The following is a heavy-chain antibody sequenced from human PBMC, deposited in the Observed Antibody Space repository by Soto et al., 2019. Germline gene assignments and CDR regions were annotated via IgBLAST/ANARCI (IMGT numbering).Heavy chain of an antibody. Sequence: GESLKISCKGSGYSFTSYWTSWVRQMPGKGLEWMGRIDPSDSYTNYSPSFQGHVTISADKSISTAYLQWSSLKASDTAMYYCARHTVVLRFLEWSHYGMDVWGQGTTVTVSS. V-gene: IGHV5-10-1*01. CDR2: IDPSDSYT. D-gene: IGHD3-3*01. J-gene: IGHJ6*02. CDR3: ARHTVVLRFLEWSHYGMDV. CDR1: GYSFTSYW.